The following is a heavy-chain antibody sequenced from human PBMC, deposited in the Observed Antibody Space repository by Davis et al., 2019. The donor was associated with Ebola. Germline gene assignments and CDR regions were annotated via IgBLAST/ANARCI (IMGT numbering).Heavy chain of an antibody. CDR1: GFTFSSYG. CDR2: IWYDGSNK. Sequence: PGGSLRLSCAASGFTFSSYGMHWVRQAPGKGLEWVAVIWYDGSNKYYADSVKGRFTISRDNSKNTLYLQMNSLRAEDTAVYYCARDLVATTTDGDFDPWGQGTLVTVSS. CDR3: ARDLVATTTDGDFDP. D-gene: IGHD5-12*01. V-gene: IGHV3-33*01. J-gene: IGHJ5*02.